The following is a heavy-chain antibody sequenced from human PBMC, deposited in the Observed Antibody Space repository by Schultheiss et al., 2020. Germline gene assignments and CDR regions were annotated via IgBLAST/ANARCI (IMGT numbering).Heavy chain of an antibody. CDR1: GYSISSGYY. CDR2: IHHSGST. D-gene: IGHD3-3*01. J-gene: IGHJ4*02. V-gene: IGHV4-38-2*01. Sequence: SETLSLTCAVSGYSISSGYYWGWIRQPPGKGLEWIAEIHHSGSTKYSPSLKSRVTISVDKSENHFSLKLTSVTAVDTAVYYCARVSYYDFWSGYYGFDYWGQGTLVTVSS. CDR3: ARVSYYDFWSGYYGFDY.